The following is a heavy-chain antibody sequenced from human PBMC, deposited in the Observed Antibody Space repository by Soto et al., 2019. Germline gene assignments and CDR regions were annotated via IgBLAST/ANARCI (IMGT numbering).Heavy chain of an antibody. CDR1: GFTFSSYS. Sequence: EVQLVESGGGLGQPGGSLRLSCAASGFTFSSYSMNWVRQAPGKGLEWVSYISSSSSMIYYADSVKGRFTISRDNAKNSLYLQMYSLRDEDTAVYYCARQGWYFDYWGQGTLVTVSS. CDR3: ARQGWYFDY. CDR2: ISSSSSMI. J-gene: IGHJ4*02. D-gene: IGHD2-15*01. V-gene: IGHV3-48*02.